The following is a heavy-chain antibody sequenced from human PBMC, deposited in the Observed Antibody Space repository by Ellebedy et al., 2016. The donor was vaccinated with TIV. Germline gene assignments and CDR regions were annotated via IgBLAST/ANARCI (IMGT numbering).Heavy chain of an antibody. Sequence: SETLSLTXTVSGDSINNYYWSWIRQPPGRGLEWIGYIYYSGSTNYNPSLKSRVTISVDTSKNQVSLKVRSVTAADTAVYYCARHSGTPSHAFEIWGQGTMVTVSS. CDR1: GDSINNYY. V-gene: IGHV4-59*13. J-gene: IGHJ3*02. D-gene: IGHD2-15*01. CDR3: ARHSGTPSHAFEI. CDR2: IYYSGST.